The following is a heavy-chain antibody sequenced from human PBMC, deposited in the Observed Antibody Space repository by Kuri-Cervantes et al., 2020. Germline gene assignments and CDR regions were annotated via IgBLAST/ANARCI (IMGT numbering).Heavy chain of an antibody. CDR2: IYHGGST. D-gene: IGHD5-18*01. J-gene: IGHJ4*02. Sequence: SCAVSSGSISSGGYAWSWIRQPPGKGLEWIGYIYHGGSTYYNPSLKSRVTISIDRSKNQFSLKLSSVTAADTAVYYCARGPWIQLWLLFDYWGQGTLVTVSS. V-gene: IGHV4-30-2*01. CDR3: ARGPWIQLWLLFDY. CDR1: SGSISSGGYA.